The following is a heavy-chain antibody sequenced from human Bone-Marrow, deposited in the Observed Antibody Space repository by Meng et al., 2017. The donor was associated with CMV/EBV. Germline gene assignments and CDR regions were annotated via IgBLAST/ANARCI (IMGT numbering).Heavy chain of an antibody. J-gene: IGHJ4*02. Sequence: GGSLRLSCTASGFTFGDYAMSWVRQAPGKGLEWVGFIRSKAYGGTTEYAASVKGRFTISRDDSKSIAYLQMNSLKTEDTAVYYCTRDRLWYYYDNSGYYYFDYWGQGTLVTVSS. V-gene: IGHV3-49*04. CDR2: IRSKAYGGTT. CDR3: TRDRLWYYYDNSGYYYFDY. CDR1: GFTFGDYA. D-gene: IGHD3-22*01.